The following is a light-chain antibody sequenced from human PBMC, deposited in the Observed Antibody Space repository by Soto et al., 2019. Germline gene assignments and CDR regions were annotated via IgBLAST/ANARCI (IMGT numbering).Light chain of an antibody. J-gene: IGKJ1*01. V-gene: IGKV3-15*01. CDR1: QSVGSN. CDR2: GAS. Sequence: EILMTQSPGTLPVSPGERATLSCRASQSVGSNLAWYQQKPGQAPRLLIYGASTRATGIPARFSGSGSGTEFTLTISSLQSEDFAVYYCQQYNSWLGTFGQGTKVDIK. CDR3: QQYNSWLGT.